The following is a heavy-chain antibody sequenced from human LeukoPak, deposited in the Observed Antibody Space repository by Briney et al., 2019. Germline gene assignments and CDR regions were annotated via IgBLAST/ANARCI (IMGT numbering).Heavy chain of an antibody. D-gene: IGHD5-24*01. Sequence: SETLSLTCAVYGGSFSGYYWSWIRQPPGKGLEWIGEINHSGSTNYNPSLKSRVTISVDTSKNQFSLKLSSVTAADTAVYFCARHGEEVAPGNPYNWFDHWGQGTLVTVSS. J-gene: IGHJ5*02. CDR1: GGSFSGYY. CDR3: ARHGEEVAPGNPYNWFDH. V-gene: IGHV4-34*01. CDR2: INHSGST.